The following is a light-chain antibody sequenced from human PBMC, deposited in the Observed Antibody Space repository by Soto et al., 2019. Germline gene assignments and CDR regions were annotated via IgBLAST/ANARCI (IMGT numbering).Light chain of an antibody. CDR2: EVI. Sequence: QSALTQPASVSGSPGQSITISCTGTSSDIGRYNYVSWYQQRPGKAPKLIIYEVINRPSGVSKRFSGSKTGNTASLTISGLQAEDEGDYYCSSYTSRTTLYVVFGGGTQLTVL. CDR3: SSYTSRTTLYVV. CDR1: SSDIGRYNY. V-gene: IGLV2-14*01. J-gene: IGLJ2*01.